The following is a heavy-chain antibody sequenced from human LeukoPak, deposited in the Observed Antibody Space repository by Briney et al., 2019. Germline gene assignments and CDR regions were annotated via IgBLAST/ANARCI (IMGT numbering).Heavy chain of an antibody. Sequence: PGKSLRLSCAASGFALRSYVMPWVRQAPGKGLEWVAVISYDGSNKFYADSVRGRFAISRDNSRNTLYLQVYSLSAEDTAIYFCARASGAASRGVDYWGQGTVVSVSS. CDR2: ISYDGSNK. CDR1: GFALRSYV. J-gene: IGHJ4*02. V-gene: IGHV3-30*09. CDR3: ARASGAASRGVDY. D-gene: IGHD3-10*01.